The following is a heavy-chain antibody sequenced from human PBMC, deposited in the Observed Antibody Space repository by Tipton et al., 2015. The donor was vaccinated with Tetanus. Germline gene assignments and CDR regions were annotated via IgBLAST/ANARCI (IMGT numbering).Heavy chain of an antibody. CDR2: ISTYNDET. J-gene: IGHJ6*02. D-gene: IGHD3-3*01. V-gene: IGHV1-18*01. CDR3: ARAGPQATFGVKYGMDV. Sequence: QVQLVQSGAEVKKPGASVRVSCKASGYSFNSYAISWVRQAPGQGLEWVGWISTYNDETKYAEKFQGRVTLTKDARTNMAYMELRSLTSDDTAVYFCARAGPQATFGVKYGMDVWGQGTTVTVSS. CDR1: GYSFNSYA.